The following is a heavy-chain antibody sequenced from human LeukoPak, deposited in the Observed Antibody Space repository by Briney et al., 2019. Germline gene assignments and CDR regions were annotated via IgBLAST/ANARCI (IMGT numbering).Heavy chain of an antibody. J-gene: IGHJ4*02. V-gene: IGHV3-66*04. Sequence: GGSLRLSCAASGFTFSSYAMHWVRQAPGKGLEWVSVIYSGGSTYYADSVKGRFTISRDNSKNTLYLQMNSLRAEDTAVYYCARRVRYYYGSGDTDYWGQGTLVTVSS. CDR1: GFTFSSYA. CDR3: ARRVRYYYGSGDTDY. D-gene: IGHD3-10*01. CDR2: IYSGGST.